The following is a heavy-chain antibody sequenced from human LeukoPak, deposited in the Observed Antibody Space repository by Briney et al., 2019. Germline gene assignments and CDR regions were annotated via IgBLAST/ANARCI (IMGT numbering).Heavy chain of an antibody. D-gene: IGHD2-15*01. Sequence: GGSLRLSCVASGFTFSSYSMNWVRQAPGKGLEWVSSISRSSSNTYYADSVKGRFTISRDNAKNSLYLQMNSLRAEDTAVYYRARDGASYCRGGSCYFGYWGQGTLVTVSS. J-gene: IGHJ4*02. CDR3: ARDGASYCRGGSCYFGY. CDR2: ISRSSSNT. CDR1: GFTFSSYS. V-gene: IGHV3-21*01.